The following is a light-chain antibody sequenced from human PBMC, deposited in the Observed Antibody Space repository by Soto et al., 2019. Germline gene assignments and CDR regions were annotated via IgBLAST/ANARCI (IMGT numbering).Light chain of an antibody. J-gene: IGKJ1*01. Sequence: EIVLTQSPGTLSLSPGERATLSCRASQSVSSSYLAWYQQKPGQAPRLLIYGASSRATGIPDRFSGSGSETAFTLTISRLEPEDFEVYYCQQYGSSSWTFGQGTKVEIK. CDR2: GAS. V-gene: IGKV3-20*01. CDR1: QSVSSSY. CDR3: QQYGSSSWT.